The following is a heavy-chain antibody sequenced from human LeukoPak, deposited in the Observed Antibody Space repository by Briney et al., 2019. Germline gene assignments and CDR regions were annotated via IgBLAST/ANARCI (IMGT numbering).Heavy chain of an antibody. V-gene: IGHV1-24*01. J-gene: IGHJ4*02. CDR2: IRPETGDP. CDR3: TTDSGRSYFYFNF. D-gene: IGHD3-10*01. CDR1: GFGLSVLS. Sequence: VASVKVSRKISGFGLSVLSIHWMRQAPGKGLEWVGGIRPETGDPIYAQKFQGRVTVTEDTVTDTGYMELRSLTSDYTAVYFCTTDSGRSYFYFNFWGQGTLVTVSS.